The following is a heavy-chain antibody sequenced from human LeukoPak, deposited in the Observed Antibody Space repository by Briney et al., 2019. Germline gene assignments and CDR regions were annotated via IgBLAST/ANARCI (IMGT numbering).Heavy chain of an antibody. CDR3: ARAVAAAVLNWFDP. D-gene: IGHD6-13*01. Sequence: PSETLFLTCTVSGGSISGYYWSWIRQPPGKGLEWIGYIYYSGSTNYNPSLKSRVTISVDTSKNQFSLKLSSVTAADTAVYYCARAVAAAVLNWFDPWGQGTLVTVSS. J-gene: IGHJ5*02. CDR1: GGSISGYY. V-gene: IGHV4-59*01. CDR2: IYYSGST.